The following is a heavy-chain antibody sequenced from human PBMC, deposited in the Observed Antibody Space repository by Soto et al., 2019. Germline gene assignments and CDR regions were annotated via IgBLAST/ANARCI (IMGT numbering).Heavy chain of an antibody. CDR2: IIPVFGTT. V-gene: IGHV1-69*01. CDR3: ARSSPYIVVRKPTGNQDYYGMDV. D-gene: IGHD2-2*01. Sequence: QVQLVQSGAEVKKPGSSVKVFCKASGGTFSNYTISWVRQAHGQGLEWMGGIIPVFGTTDYDQKFQGRVTITADGSTSTAYMKLSSLRSADTAVYYCARSSPYIVVRKPTGNQDYYGMDVWGQGTTVTVSS. J-gene: IGHJ6*02. CDR1: GGTFSNYT.